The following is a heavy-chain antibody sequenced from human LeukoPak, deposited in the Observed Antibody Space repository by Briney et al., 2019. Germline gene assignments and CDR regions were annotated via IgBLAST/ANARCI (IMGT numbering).Heavy chain of an antibody. Sequence: GGSLRLSCAASGFTFSSYSMNWVRQAPGKGLEWVSSISSSSSYIYYADSVKGRFTISRDNAKNSLYLQMNSLRAEDTAVYYCARPPSTYYCSSTSCYPDYFDYWGQGTLVTVSS. D-gene: IGHD2-2*01. CDR3: ARPPSTYYCSSTSCYPDYFDY. CDR2: ISSSSSYI. V-gene: IGHV3-21*01. J-gene: IGHJ4*02. CDR1: GFTFSSYS.